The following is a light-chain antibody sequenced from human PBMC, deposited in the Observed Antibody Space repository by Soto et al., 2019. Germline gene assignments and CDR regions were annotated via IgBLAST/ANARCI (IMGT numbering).Light chain of an antibody. CDR1: TGGVTSAHW. J-gene: IGLJ3*02. Sequence: VVTQEPSLTVSPGGTVTLTCGSSTGGVTSAHWPYWFQRKPGQAPRTLIYDTTNRQAWTPVRFSGSLLGGKAALTLSGAQPEDEADYYCLLSHGRARVFGGGTKLTVL. V-gene: IGLV7-46*01. CDR2: DTT. CDR3: LLSHGRARV.